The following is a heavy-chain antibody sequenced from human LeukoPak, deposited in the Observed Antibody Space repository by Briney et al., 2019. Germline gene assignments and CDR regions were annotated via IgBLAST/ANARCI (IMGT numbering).Heavy chain of an antibody. CDR1: GYTFTGYY. D-gene: IGHD6-13*01. Sequence: ASVKVSCKASGYTFTGYYMHWVRQAPGRGLEWMGWINPNSGGTNYAQKFQGRVTMTRDTSISTAYMELSRLRSDDTAVYYCARDVSSSSWYVWFDPWGQGTLVTVSS. J-gene: IGHJ5*02. CDR3: ARDVSSSSWYVWFDP. V-gene: IGHV1-2*02. CDR2: INPNSGGT.